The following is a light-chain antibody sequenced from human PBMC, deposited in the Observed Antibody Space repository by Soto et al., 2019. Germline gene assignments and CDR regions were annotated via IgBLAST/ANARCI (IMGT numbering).Light chain of an antibody. J-gene: IGKJ1*01. V-gene: IGKV3-20*01. Sequence: EIVLTQSPGTLSLSPGERATLPCRASQSVGSSYLTWYQQRPGQAPRLLIYGASTRASGVPDRFSGSGSGTDFTLTISRLETEDFAVYYCHQYASTPRTFGQGTKVEMK. CDR1: QSVGSSY. CDR2: GAS. CDR3: HQYASTPRT.